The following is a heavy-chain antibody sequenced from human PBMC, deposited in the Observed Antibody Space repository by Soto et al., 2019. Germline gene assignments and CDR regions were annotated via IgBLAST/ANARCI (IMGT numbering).Heavy chain of an antibody. CDR2: ISYDGSNK. Sequence: PGGSLRLPCAASGFTFSSYAMHWVRQAPGKGLERVAVISYDGSNKYYADSVKGRFTISRDNSKNTQYLQMNRLRAEDTAVYYCARDWGQYSSGWYTPDYWGQGT. CDR1: GFTFSSYA. V-gene: IGHV3-30-3*01. D-gene: IGHD6-19*01. CDR3: ARDWGQYSSGWYTPDY. J-gene: IGHJ4*02.